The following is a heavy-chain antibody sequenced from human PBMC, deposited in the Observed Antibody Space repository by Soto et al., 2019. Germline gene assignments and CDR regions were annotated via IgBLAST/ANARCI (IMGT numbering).Heavy chain of an antibody. CDR1: GFTFSDYY. J-gene: IGHJ4*02. CDR3: ARELVVAATPGFDY. V-gene: IGHV3-11*01. Sequence: GGALRVSCAASGFTFSDYYMSWIRQAPGKGLEWVSYISSSGSTIYYADSVKGRFTISRDNAKNSLYLQMNSLRAEDTAVYYCARELVVAATPGFDYWGQGTLVTVSS. D-gene: IGHD2-15*01. CDR2: ISSSGSTI.